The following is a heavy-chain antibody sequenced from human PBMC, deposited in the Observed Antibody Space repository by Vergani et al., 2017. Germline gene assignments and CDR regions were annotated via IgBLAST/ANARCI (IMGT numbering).Heavy chain of an antibody. J-gene: IGHJ4*02. Sequence: QVQLVQSGAEVKKPGSSVKVSCKASGGTFSSYTISWVRQAPGQGLEWMGRIIPILGIANYAQKFQGRVTITADKSTSTAYMELSSLRSDDTAVYYCVTSELAYCGGDCYSYFDYWGQGTLVTVSS. CDR2: IIPILGIA. V-gene: IGHV1-69*02. CDR1: GGTFSSYT. D-gene: IGHD2-21*02. CDR3: VTSELAYCGGDCYSYFDY.